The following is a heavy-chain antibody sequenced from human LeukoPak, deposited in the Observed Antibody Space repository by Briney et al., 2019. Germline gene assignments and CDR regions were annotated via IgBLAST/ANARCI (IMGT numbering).Heavy chain of an antibody. D-gene: IGHD6-13*01. V-gene: IGHV4-4*07. Sequence: SETLSLTCTVSGGSINSYWSWIRQPAGKGLEWIGRISGSGTITYNPALQSRLSISIDTSKNQFSLKLMSVTAADTAVYYCARLHGYSSSWYMLFGRDDFDYWGQGTLVTVSS. CDR1: GGSINSY. J-gene: IGHJ4*02. CDR3: ARLHGYSSSWYMLFGRDDFDY. CDR2: ISGSGTI.